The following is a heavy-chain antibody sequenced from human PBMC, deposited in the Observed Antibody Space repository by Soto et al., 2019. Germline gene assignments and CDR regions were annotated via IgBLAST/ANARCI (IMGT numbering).Heavy chain of an antibody. V-gene: IGHV4-34*01. CDR3: ARGKLSDYVWGSYRYHFDP. J-gene: IGHJ5*02. CDR2: INHSGST. CDR1: GGSFSGYY. Sequence: SETLSLTCAVYGGSFSGYYWSWIRQPPGKGLEWIGEINHSGSTNYNPSLKSRVTISVDTSKNQFSLKLSSVTAADTAVYYCARGKLSDYVWGSYRYHFDPWGQGTLVTVSS. D-gene: IGHD3-16*02.